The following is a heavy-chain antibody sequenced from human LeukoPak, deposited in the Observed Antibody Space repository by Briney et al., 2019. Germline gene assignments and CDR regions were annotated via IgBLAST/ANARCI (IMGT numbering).Heavy chain of an antibody. D-gene: IGHD3-10*01. Sequence: GGSLRLSCAASGFTFSSYWMSWVRQAPGKGLEWVANIKQDGSEKYYVDSVKGRFTISRDNAKNSLYLQMNSLRAEDTAVYYCARGYDVSGSGSLYWDYYGMDVWGQGTTVTVSS. V-gene: IGHV3-7*01. CDR2: IKQDGSEK. CDR1: GFTFSSYW. J-gene: IGHJ6*02. CDR3: ARGYDVSGSGSLYWDYYGMDV.